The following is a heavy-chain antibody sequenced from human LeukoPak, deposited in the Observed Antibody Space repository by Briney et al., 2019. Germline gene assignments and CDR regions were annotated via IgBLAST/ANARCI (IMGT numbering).Heavy chain of an antibody. J-gene: IGHJ4*02. Sequence: PGGSLRLSCAAAGFTFSSYWMHWVRQAPGKGLVWVSRINTDGSSTIYADSVKGRFTVSRDNAKNSLYLQMSSLRDEDTAVYYYARILGFTLDYWGQGTLVTVSS. CDR1: GFTFSSYW. CDR3: ARILGFTLDY. CDR2: INTDGSST. V-gene: IGHV3-74*01.